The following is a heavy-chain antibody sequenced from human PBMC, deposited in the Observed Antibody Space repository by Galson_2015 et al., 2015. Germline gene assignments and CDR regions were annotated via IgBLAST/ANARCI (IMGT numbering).Heavy chain of an antibody. D-gene: IGHD3-22*01. V-gene: IGHV3-9*01. CDR3: AKGFGTDSSGYYYDY. Sequence: SLRLSCAASGFTFDDYAMHWVRQAPGKGPEWVSGISWNSGSIGYADSVKGRFTISRDNAKNSLYLQMNSLRAEDTALYYCAKGFGTDSSGYYYDYWGQGTLVTVSS. J-gene: IGHJ4*02. CDR2: ISWNSGSI. CDR1: GFTFDDYA.